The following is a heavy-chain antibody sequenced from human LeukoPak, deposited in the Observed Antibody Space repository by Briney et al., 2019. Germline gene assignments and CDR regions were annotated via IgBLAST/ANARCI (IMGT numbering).Heavy chain of an antibody. D-gene: IGHD1-26*01. Sequence: PGGSLRLSCAASGFTFSSYWMHWVRQAPGKGLVWVSRIDTDGSFTSYADSVRGRFTISRDNAKNTLYLQMSSLRAEDTAVYYCIRGTVGAPGNDYWDQGTLVTVSS. CDR3: IRGTVGAPGNDY. V-gene: IGHV3-74*01. CDR2: IDTDGSFT. CDR1: GFTFSSYW. J-gene: IGHJ4*02.